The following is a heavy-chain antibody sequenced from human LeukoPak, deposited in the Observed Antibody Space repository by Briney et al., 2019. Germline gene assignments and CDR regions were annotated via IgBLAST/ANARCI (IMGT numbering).Heavy chain of an antibody. CDR3: ARSIVPLGYFDY. J-gene: IGHJ4*02. D-gene: IGHD2-2*01. CDR2: IYSGGST. Sequence: PGASLRLSCAASGFTVSSNYMSWVRQAPGKGLEWVSVIYSGGSTYYADSVKGRFTISRDNSKNTLYLQMNSLRAEDTAVYYCARSIVPLGYFDYWGQGTLVTVSS. V-gene: IGHV3-66*02. CDR1: GFTVSSNY.